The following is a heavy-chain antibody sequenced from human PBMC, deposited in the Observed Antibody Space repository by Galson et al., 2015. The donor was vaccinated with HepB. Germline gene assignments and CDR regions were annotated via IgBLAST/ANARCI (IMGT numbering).Heavy chain of an antibody. J-gene: IGHJ3*02. V-gene: IGHV1-69*13. D-gene: IGHD2-21*02. Sequence: SVKVSCKASGGTFSSYAISWVRQAPGQGLEWMGGIIPIFGTANYAQKFQGRVTITADESTSTAYMELSSLRSEDTAVYYCARVGDWGGVWDIWGQGTMVTVSS. CDR1: GGTFSSYA. CDR3: ARVGDWGGVWDI. CDR2: IIPIFGTA.